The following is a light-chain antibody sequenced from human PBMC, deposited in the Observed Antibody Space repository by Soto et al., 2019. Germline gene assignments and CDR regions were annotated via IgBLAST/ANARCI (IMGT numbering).Light chain of an antibody. V-gene: IGKV3-20*01. CDR3: QVYGRSFT. CDR1: LSVATQY. CDR2: AAY. Sequence: EIVLTQSPGTLSLSPGERATLSCRASLSVATQYLAWYQQKPGQAPRLLLYAAYSRATGIPDRFSGSGFGTDFTLTISRLEPEDFAVYYCQVYGRSFTFGPGTKVDIK. J-gene: IGKJ3*01.